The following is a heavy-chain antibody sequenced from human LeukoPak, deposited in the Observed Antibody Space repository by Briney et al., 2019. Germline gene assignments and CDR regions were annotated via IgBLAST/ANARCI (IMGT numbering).Heavy chain of an antibody. V-gene: IGHV4-34*01. CDR2: INHSGST. CDR3: ARPRYGSGSLDS. D-gene: IGHD3-10*01. CDR1: GGSFSGHY. J-gene: IGHJ4*02. Sequence: PSETLSLTCAVYGGSFSGHYWTWIPQPPGLGLEWIGEINHSGSTTYNPSLNTRVTISVDTSKNQISLKLSSVTAADTAVYYCARPRYGSGSLDSWGQGTLVTVSS.